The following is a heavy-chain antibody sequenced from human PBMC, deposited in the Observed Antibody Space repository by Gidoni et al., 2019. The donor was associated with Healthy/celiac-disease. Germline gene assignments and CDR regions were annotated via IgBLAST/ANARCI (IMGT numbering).Heavy chain of an antibody. Sequence: QVQLQESGPGLVKPSQTLSLTCTVSGGSISSGGYYWSWIRQPPGKGLEWIGYIYYSGSTYYNPSLKSRVTISVDTSKNQFSLKLCSLTAADTAVYYCARVEGGYSSGRGGRMDVWGQGTTVTVSS. J-gene: IGHJ6*02. D-gene: IGHD6-19*01. CDR3: ARVEGGYSSGRGGRMDV. V-gene: IGHV4-31*03. CDR2: IYYSGST. CDR1: GGSISSGGYY.